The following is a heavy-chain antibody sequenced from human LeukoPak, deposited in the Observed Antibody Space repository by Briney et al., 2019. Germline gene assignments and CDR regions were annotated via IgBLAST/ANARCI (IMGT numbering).Heavy chain of an antibody. J-gene: IGHJ4*02. CDR2: IYTSGST. V-gene: IGHV4-4*07. D-gene: IGHD3-22*01. Sequence: SETLSLTCTVSGGSLSSYYRSWIRQPAGKGLEWIGRIYTSGSTNYNPSHKSRVTMSVDTSKNQFSLKLSSVTAADTAVHYCAREATDYYDSSAQWPVFDYWGQGTQVTVSS. CDR3: AREATDYYDSSAQWPVFDY. CDR1: GGSLSSYY.